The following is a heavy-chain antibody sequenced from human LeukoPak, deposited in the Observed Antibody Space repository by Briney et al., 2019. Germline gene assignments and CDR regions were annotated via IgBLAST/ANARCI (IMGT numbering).Heavy chain of an antibody. CDR2: TYYRSKWYN. V-gene: IGHV6-1*01. CDR1: GDSASSNRAS. CDR3: SRSDGGSDFDY. D-gene: IGHD5-24*01. Sequence: SQTLSLTCAISGDSASSNRASWTWIRQSPSRGLEWLGRTYYRSKWYNDYAVSLKSRISINPDTSKKQFSLQLNSVTPEDTAVYYCSRSDGGSDFDYWGQGTLVTVSS. J-gene: IGHJ4*02.